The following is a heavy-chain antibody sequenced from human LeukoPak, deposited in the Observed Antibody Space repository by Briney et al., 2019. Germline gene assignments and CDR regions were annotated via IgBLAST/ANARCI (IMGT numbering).Heavy chain of an antibody. D-gene: IGHD5-24*01. V-gene: IGHV1-69*04. CDR2: IIPILGIA. Sequence: ASVKVSCKASGGTFSSYAISWVRQAPGQGLEWMGRIIPILGIANYAQEFQGRVTITADKSTSTAYMELSSLRSEDTAVYYCAXXXXXGYNTLRYYFDYWGQGTLVTVSS. J-gene: IGHJ4*02. CDR3: AXXXXXGYNTLRYYFDY. CDR1: GGTFSSYA.